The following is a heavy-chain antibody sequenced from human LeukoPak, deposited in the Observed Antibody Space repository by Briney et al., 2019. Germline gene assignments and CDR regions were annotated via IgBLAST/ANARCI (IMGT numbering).Heavy chain of an antibody. CDR1: GYTFTSYD. Sequence: ASVKVSCKASGYTFTSYDINWVRQATGQGLEWMGWMNPNNGNTGYAQKFQDRVTMTRNTSISTAYMELSRLRSDDTAVYYCAAVAGLGNAFDIWGQGTMVTVSS. V-gene: IGHV1-8*01. CDR2: MNPNNGNT. D-gene: IGHD6-19*01. CDR3: AAVAGLGNAFDI. J-gene: IGHJ3*02.